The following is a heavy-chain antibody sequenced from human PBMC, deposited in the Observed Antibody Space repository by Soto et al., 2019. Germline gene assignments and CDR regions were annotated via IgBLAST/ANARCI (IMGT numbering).Heavy chain of an antibody. D-gene: IGHD2-15*01. V-gene: IGHV1-18*01. J-gene: IGHJ4*02. CDR1: GYTFTDFG. CDR3: TRIPPSPAYCSDNFCSPI. Sequence: QVQLEQSGAEVKKPGASVKVSCKASGYTFTDFGVTWVRQAPGHGLEWMGWISAYTGNTNYARKFQGRVTMTTDTSTSTAYMELRSLRSDDTAVYYCTRIPPSPAYCSDNFCSPIWGQGTLVTVSS. CDR2: ISAYTGNT.